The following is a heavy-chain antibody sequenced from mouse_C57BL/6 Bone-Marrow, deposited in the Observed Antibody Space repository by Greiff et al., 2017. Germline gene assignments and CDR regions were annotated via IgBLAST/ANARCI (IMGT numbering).Heavy chain of an antibody. J-gene: IGHJ4*01. D-gene: IGHD2-3*01. CDR2: IYPGSGST. CDR3: AKFDGYFSYYDMDF. V-gene: IGHV1-55*01. CDR1: GYTFTSYW. Sequence: QVQLQQPGAELVKPGASVKMSCKASGYTFTSYWITWVKQRPGQGLEWIGDIYPGSGSTNYNEKFKSKATLTVDTSSSTAYMQLSSLTSEDSAVYDGAKFDGYFSYYDMDFWGRGTSVTVSS.